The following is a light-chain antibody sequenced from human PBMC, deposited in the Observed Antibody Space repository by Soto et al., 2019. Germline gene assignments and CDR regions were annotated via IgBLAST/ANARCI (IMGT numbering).Light chain of an antibody. CDR2: DAS. Sequence: IKMTQSASTLSAYVGDRVTITCRASQSISSWLAWYQQKPGKAPKLLIYDASSLESGVPSRFSGSGSGTEFTPTISSLQPDDFATYYCQQYNSYPPLPFGGGTIVAIK. J-gene: IGKJ4*01. CDR3: QQYNSYPPLP. V-gene: IGKV1-5*01. CDR1: QSISSW.